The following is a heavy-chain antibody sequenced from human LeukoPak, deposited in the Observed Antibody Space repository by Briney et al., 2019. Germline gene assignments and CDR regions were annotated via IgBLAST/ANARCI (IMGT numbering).Heavy chain of an antibody. Sequence: GGSLRLSCAASGFTFSSYDMHWVRQATGKGLEWVSAIGTAGDTYYPGSVKGRFTISRENAKNSLYLQMNSLRAGDTAVYYCARGSYYDILTGYSDAFDIWGQGTMVTVSS. J-gene: IGHJ3*02. CDR1: GFTFSSYD. D-gene: IGHD3-9*01. CDR3: ARGSYYDILTGYSDAFDI. CDR2: IGTAGDT. V-gene: IGHV3-13*01.